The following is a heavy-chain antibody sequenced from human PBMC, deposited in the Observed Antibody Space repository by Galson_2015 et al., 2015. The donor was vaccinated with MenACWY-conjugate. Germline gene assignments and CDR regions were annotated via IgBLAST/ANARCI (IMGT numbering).Heavy chain of an antibody. CDR2: IDPSDSYT. V-gene: IGHV5-10-1*01. J-gene: IGHJ6*02. Sequence: QSGAEVKKPGESLRISCTGSGYSFTSYWISWVRQMPGKGLEWMGRIDPSDSYTNYSPSFQGHVTISADKSISTAYLQWSSLKASDTAMYYCARLNPTGYCSGGSCYLYYYYGMDVWGQGTTVTVSS. D-gene: IGHD2-15*01. CDR1: GYSFTSYW. CDR3: ARLNPTGYCSGGSCYLYYYYGMDV.